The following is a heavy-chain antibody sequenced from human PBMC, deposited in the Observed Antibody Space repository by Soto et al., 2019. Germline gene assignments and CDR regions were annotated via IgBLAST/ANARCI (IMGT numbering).Heavy chain of an antibody. V-gene: IGHV3-23*01. CDR1: GFTFSSYA. CDR3: AKDEGYCSSTSCYVFIDY. J-gene: IGHJ4*02. D-gene: IGHD2-2*01. CDR2: ISGSGGST. Sequence: PGGSLRLSCAASGFTFSSYAMSWVRQAPGKGLEWVSAISGSGGSTYYADSVKGRFTISRDNSKNTLYLQMNSLRVEDTAVYYCAKDEGYCSSTSCYVFIDYWGQGTLVTVS.